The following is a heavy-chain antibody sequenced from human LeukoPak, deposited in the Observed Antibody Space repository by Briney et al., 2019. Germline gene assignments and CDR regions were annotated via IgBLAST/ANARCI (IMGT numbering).Heavy chain of an antibody. J-gene: IGHJ4*02. CDR1: GGSISSYY. Sequence: SETLSLTCTVSGGSISSYYWSWIRQPPGKGLEWIGYIYYSGSTNYNPSLKSRVTISVDTSKNQFSLKLSSVNDADTAVYYCARHPTTSFDYWGQGTLVTVSS. CDR3: ARHPTTSFDY. V-gene: IGHV4-59*08. CDR2: IYYSGST. D-gene: IGHD2/OR15-2a*01.